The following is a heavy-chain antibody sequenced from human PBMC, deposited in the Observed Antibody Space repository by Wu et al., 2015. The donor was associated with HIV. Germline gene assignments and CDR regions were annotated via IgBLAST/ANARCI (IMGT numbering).Heavy chain of an antibody. CDR2: IIPLYGTT. V-gene: IGHV1-69*13. CDR3: SRYAYYDSSGYYGRRDGWFDP. D-gene: IGHD3-22*01. Sequence: QVQLVQSGAEVKKPGSSVKVSCKASGGTFSNSAISWVRQAPGQGLEWMGRIIPLYGTTNYAQRFQGTVTITADESTSTAYLELSSLRSEDTAVYYCSRYAYYDSSGYYGRRDGWFDPGAREPWSPSPQ. J-gene: IGHJ5*02. CDR1: GGTFSNSA.